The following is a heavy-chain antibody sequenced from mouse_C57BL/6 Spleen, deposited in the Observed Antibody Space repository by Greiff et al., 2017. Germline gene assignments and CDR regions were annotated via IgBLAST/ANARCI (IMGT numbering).Heavy chain of an antibody. V-gene: IGHV1-4*01. D-gene: IGHD3-2*02. CDR2: INPSSGYT. Sequence: QVQLKQSGAELARPGASVKMSCKASGYTFTSYTMHWVKQRPGQGLEWIGYINPSSGYTKYNQKFKDKATLTADKSSSTAYMQLSSLTSEDSAVYYCARFDSSGYPFAYWGQGTLVTVSA. CDR3: ARFDSSGYPFAY. CDR1: GYTFTSYT. J-gene: IGHJ3*01.